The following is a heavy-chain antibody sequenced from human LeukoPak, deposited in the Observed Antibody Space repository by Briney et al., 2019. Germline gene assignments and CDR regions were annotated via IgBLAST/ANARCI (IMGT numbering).Heavy chain of an antibody. Sequence: SETLSLTCTVFGDSISRSPYYWGWFRQPPGKGLEWIGSIYYSGSTSYSPSLKSRVTISVDTSMNQFSLNLKSVTAADTAVYYCARVLPPHYHYAWGSYPNDAFDIWGQGTMVTVSS. CDR3: ARVLPPHYHYAWGSYPNDAFDI. J-gene: IGHJ3*02. D-gene: IGHD3-16*02. CDR1: GDSISRSPYY. V-gene: IGHV4-39*07. CDR2: IYYSGST.